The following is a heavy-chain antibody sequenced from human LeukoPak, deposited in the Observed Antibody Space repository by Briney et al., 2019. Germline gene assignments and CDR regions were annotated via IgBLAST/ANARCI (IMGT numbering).Heavy chain of an antibody. D-gene: IGHD4-17*01. CDR3: ARGEDGDYYFQH. CDR2: IDPNSGDT. CDR1: GYTFTDYY. J-gene: IGHJ1*01. V-gene: IGHV1-2*02. Sequence: ASVKVSCKASGYTFTDYYLHWVRQAPGQGLEWMGWIDPNSGDTNYAQKFQGRVTMTRDTSISSAYMELSSLRSDDTAVYYCARGEDGDYYFQHWGQGTLVTVSS.